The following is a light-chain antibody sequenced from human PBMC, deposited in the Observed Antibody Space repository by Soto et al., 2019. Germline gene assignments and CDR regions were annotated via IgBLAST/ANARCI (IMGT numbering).Light chain of an antibody. CDR3: ATWDDSLNSPL. CDR1: ISNIGSNT. Sequence: QYVLTQPPSASGTPGQTIAISCSGSISNIGSNTVHWYQHLPGTAPKLLIYGHNQRPSGIPDRFSGSKSGTSASLAISGLQSEDEADYYCATWDDSLNSPLFGGGTKVTVL. J-gene: IGLJ2*01. V-gene: IGLV1-44*01. CDR2: GHN.